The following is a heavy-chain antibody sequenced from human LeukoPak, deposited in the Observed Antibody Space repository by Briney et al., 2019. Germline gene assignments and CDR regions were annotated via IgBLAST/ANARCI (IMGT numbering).Heavy chain of an antibody. CDR2: IKSKADGETI. J-gene: IGHJ4*02. V-gene: IGHV3-15*01. Sequence: KTGGSLRLSCAASGFTFNYAWMTWVRQAPGKGPEWVGLIKSKADGETIHYAAPVEGRFTISRDDSQATLYLQMNSLKTDDTAIYYCTADVPAMGKQIDYWGQGTLVTVSS. CDR3: TADVPAMGKQIDY. CDR1: GFTFNYAW. D-gene: IGHD1-26*01.